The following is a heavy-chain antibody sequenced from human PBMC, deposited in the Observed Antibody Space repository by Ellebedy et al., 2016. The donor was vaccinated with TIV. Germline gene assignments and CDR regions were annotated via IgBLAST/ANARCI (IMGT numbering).Heavy chain of an antibody. J-gene: IGHJ4*02. V-gene: IGHV4-39*07. CDR3: ARVLWYGYYFDY. CDR1: GGSISSSSYY. Sequence: SETLSLTXTVSGGSISSSSYYWSWIRQPPGKGLEWIGEINHSGSTNYNPSLKSRVTISVDTSKNQFSLKLSSVTAADTAVYYCARVLWYGYYFDYWGQGTLVTVSS. CDR2: INHSGST. D-gene: IGHD3-10*01.